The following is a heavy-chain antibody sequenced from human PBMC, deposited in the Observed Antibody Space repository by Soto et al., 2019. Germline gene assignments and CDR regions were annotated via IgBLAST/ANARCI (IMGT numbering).Heavy chain of an antibody. Sequence: GGSLRLSCAASGFTFSSYGMHWVRQAPGKGLEWVAVIWYDGSNKYYADSVKGRFTISRDNSKNTLYLQMNSLRAEDTAVYYCARAGSFTGTYYYGMDVWGQGTTVTVSS. J-gene: IGHJ6*02. CDR2: IWYDGSNK. V-gene: IGHV3-33*01. CDR3: ARAGSFTGTYYYGMDV. D-gene: IGHD2-8*02. CDR1: GFTFSSYG.